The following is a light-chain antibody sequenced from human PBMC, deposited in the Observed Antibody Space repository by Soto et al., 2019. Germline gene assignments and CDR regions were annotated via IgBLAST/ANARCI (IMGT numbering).Light chain of an antibody. V-gene: IGLV2-14*03. CDR3: SSYTSSSTLV. CDR1: SSDVGGYNY. J-gene: IGLJ2*01. Sequence: ALTQPASVSGSPGQSITISCTGTSSDVGGYNYVSWYQQHPGKAPKLIIYDVSNRPSGVSNRFSGSKSGNTASLTISGLQAEAEADYYCSSYTSSSTLVFGGGTKLTVL. CDR2: DVS.